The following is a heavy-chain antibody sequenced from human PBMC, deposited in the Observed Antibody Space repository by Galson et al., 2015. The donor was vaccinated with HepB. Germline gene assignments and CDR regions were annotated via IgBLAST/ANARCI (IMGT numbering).Heavy chain of an antibody. V-gene: IGHV5-51*03. D-gene: IGHD6-6*01. CDR1: GYSITSYW. Sequence: QSGAEVKKPGESLKISCKGSGYSITSYWIAWVRQMPGKGLEWMGIISPSDSDTRYSPSFQGQVTISADKSINTAYLQWSSLKASDTAIYYCARPSSSSSWFFDLWGRGTLVTVSS. CDR2: ISPSDSDT. CDR3: ARPSSSSSWFFDL. J-gene: IGHJ2*01.